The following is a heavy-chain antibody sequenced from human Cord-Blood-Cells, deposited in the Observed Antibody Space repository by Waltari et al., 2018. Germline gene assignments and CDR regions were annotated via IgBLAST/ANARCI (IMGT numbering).Heavy chain of an antibody. J-gene: IGHJ4*02. CDR1: GGTFSSYA. Sequence: QVQLVQSGAEVKKPGSSVKFSCKASGGTFSSYAISWVRQAPGQGLEWMGRIIPILGIANYAQKFQGRVTITADKSTSTAYMELSSLRSEDTAVYYCARDGSSWYFDYWGQGTLVTVSS. CDR2: IIPILGIA. CDR3: ARDGSSWYFDY. V-gene: IGHV1-69*09. D-gene: IGHD6-13*01.